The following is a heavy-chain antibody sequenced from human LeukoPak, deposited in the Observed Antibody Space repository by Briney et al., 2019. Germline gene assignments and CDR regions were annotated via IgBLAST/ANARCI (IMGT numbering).Heavy chain of an antibody. Sequence: QPGGSLRLSCAASGSTVSSNYMSWVRQAPGKGLEWVSLIYSGGSTYYADSVKGRFTISRDISKNILYLQMNSLRAEDTAVYYCARGSGVQVWSSLDYWGQGTLVTVSS. D-gene: IGHD5-18*01. J-gene: IGHJ4*02. CDR1: GSTVSSNY. CDR2: IYSGGST. V-gene: IGHV3-66*01. CDR3: ARGSGVQVWSSLDY.